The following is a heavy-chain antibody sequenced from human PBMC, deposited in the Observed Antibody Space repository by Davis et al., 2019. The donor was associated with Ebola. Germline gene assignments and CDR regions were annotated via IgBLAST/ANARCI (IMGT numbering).Heavy chain of an antibody. D-gene: IGHD5-24*01. CDR3: ARGWARAVDY. Sequence: PGGSLRLSCAASGFSFSSYGMHWVRQAPGKGLEWVAFIRYDGSNKYYADSVKGRFTISRDNSKNTLYLQMNSLRAEDTAVYYCARGWARAVDYWGQGTLVTVSS. CDR1: GFSFSSYG. J-gene: IGHJ4*02. CDR2: IRYDGSNK. V-gene: IGHV3-30*02.